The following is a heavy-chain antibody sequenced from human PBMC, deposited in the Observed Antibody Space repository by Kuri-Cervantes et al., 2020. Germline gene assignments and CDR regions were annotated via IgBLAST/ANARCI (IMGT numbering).Heavy chain of an antibody. CDR1: GGSISSSSYY. Sequence: SETLSLTCTVSGGSISSSSYYWGWIRQPPGKGLEWIGSIYYSGSTYYNPSLKSRATISADASKNQFSLKLTSVAAADTAVYYCTRDHGDYEIDSWGQGTLVTVSS. V-gene: IGHV4-39*07. J-gene: IGHJ5*01. D-gene: IGHD4-17*01. CDR3: TRDHGDYEIDS. CDR2: IYYSGST.